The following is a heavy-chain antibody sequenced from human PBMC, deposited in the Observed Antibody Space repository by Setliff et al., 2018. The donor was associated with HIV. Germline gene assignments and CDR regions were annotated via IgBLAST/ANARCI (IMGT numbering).Heavy chain of an antibody. Sequence: SETLSLTCTVSGGSISSGRYYWSWIRQPAGKGLEWIGHIYTGGSPNYSPSLMSRVTISIDTSKDQLSLKLNSVTAADTAVYYCARVGGFFGEARPPPDYWGQGALVTISS. J-gene: IGHJ4*02. CDR1: GGSISSGRYY. V-gene: IGHV4-61*09. D-gene: IGHD3-10*01. CDR3: ARVGGFFGEARPPPDY. CDR2: IYTGGSP.